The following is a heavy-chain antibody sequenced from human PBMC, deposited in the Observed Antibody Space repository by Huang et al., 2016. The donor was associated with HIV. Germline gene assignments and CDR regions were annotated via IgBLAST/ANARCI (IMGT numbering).Heavy chain of an antibody. Sequence: QVQLVESGGGVVQPGRSLRLSCAASRFTFSNYAMHWVRQAPGKGLEWVAVISYDGSHKYYADSVKGRFTISRDNSKNTLYLQMNSLRAEDTAVYYCARDLWLRDLYYYYYMDVWGKGTTVTVSS. CDR1: RFTFSNYA. CDR3: ARDLWLRDLYYYYYMDV. D-gene: IGHD5-12*01. J-gene: IGHJ6*03. CDR2: ISYDGSHK. V-gene: IGHV3-30-3*01.